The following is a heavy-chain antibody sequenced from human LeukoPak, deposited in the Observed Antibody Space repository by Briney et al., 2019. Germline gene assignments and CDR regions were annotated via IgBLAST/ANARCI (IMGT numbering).Heavy chain of an antibody. CDR1: GYSFTSYW. CDR3: ARQNPHERYFDY. J-gene: IGHJ4*02. CDR2: IYLGDSDT. V-gene: IGHV5-51*01. Sequence: GESLKISCKGSGYSFTSYWIGWVRQMPGKGPEWMGIIYLGDSDTRYSPSFQGQVTISTDKSISTAYLQWSSLKASDTAMYYCARQNPHERYFDYWGQGTLVTVSS. D-gene: IGHD1-1*01.